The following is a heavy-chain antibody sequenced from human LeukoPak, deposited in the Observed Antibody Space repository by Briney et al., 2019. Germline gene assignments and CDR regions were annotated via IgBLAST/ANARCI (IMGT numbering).Heavy chain of an antibody. V-gene: IGHV1-69*13. J-gene: IGHJ3*01. D-gene: IGHD3-22*01. CDR3: AQAGGGPYYYDSSRGAFDV. Sequence: ASVTVSFTASGGTFTIYANSWVRQAPGQGLEWMGGIILIFGTANYAQKLQGRVTITADESTSTAYKELSSLRSEDTAVYYCAQAGGGPYYYDSSRGAFDVWGQRTMVTVSS. CDR2: IILIFGTA. CDR1: GGTFTIYA.